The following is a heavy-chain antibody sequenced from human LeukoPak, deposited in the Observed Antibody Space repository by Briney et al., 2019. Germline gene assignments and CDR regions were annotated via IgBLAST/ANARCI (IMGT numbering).Heavy chain of an antibody. CDR1: GHTLIELS. J-gene: IGHJ4*02. CDR2: INAGNGNT. V-gene: IGHV1-3*01. CDR3: ARVPSMVRGVIGYFDY. Sequence: ASVKVSCKISGHTLIELSMHWVRQAPGQRLEWMGWINAGNGNTKYSQKFQGRVTITRDTSASTAYMELSSLRSEDTAVYYCARVPSMVRGVIGYFDYWGQGTLVTVSS. D-gene: IGHD3-10*01.